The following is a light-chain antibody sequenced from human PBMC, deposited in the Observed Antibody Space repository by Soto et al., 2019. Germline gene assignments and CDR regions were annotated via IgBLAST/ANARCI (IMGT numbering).Light chain of an antibody. CDR1: QSLLHSNGYNY. V-gene: IGKV2-28*01. CDR3: MQALETPFT. J-gene: IGKJ3*01. Sequence: DIVLTQSPLSLPVTPGEPASVSCRSSQSLLHSNGYNYLDWYLQKPGQSPQLLIYLGSTRASGVPDRFSGSGSGTDFKLKISRVEAEDVGIYYCMQALETPFTFGPGTKVEI. CDR2: LGS.